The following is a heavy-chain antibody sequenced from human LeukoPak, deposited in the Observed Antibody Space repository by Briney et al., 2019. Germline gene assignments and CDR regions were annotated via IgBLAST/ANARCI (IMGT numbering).Heavy chain of an antibody. CDR2: VHYNGST. CDR3: ARDRGVPRPYYFDQ. CDR1: GGSVRSSSYY. V-gene: IGHV4-39*07. D-gene: IGHD3-10*01. J-gene: IGHJ4*02. Sequence: PSETLSLTCTVSGGSVRSSSYYWGCIRQPPGKGLEWIGSVHYNGSTCYNPSLGGRVIMSIDTSKNQFSLKLTSATAADTAMYYCARDRGVPRPYYFDQWGQGTLVTVSS.